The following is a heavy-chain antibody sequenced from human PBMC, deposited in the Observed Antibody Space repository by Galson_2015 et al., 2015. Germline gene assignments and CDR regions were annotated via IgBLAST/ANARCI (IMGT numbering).Heavy chain of an antibody. J-gene: IGHJ4*02. Sequence: SLRLSCAASGFTFSNYYMSWIRQAPGKGLEWVAYISRRSGNANYADSVKGRFTIYRDNARNSLHLQMNSLRAEDTAVYYCARDMENLVSRGGYDYWGQGTLVTVSS. V-gene: IGHV3-11*05. CDR2: ISRRSGNA. D-gene: IGHD3-16*01. CDR3: ARDMENLVSRGGYDY. CDR1: GFTFSNYY.